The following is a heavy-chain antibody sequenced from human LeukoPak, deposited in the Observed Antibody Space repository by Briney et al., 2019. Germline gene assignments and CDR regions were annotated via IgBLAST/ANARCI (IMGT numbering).Heavy chain of an antibody. D-gene: IGHD2-15*01. Sequence: ASVKLSCKASGYTFTGYYMHWVREGPGQGLEWVGWINPNSGGTNYAQKFQGRVIMTRDTSISTAYMELSRLRSDDTPVYFCARDGWVGAARVPNWFDPWGQGTLGTGSS. CDR3: ARDGWVGAARVPNWFDP. CDR1: GYTFTGYY. J-gene: IGHJ5*02. CDR2: INPNSGGT. V-gene: IGHV1-2*02.